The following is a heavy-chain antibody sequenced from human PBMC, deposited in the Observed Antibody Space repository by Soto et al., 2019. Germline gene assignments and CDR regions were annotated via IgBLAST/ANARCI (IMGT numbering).Heavy chain of an antibody. J-gene: IGHJ6*02. CDR3: ARVAIASGGVIAVTYALDV. Sequence: EVKMVESGGGLVQPGGSLSLSCEVSGFTLSTYSMNWVRQAPGKGLEWVSFITSSGSTIYYADSVKGRFTVSRDNAKNSLFLQMNILRDEDTAVYCCARVAIASGGVIAVTYALDVWGQGTTVTVSS. CDR1: GFTLSTYS. CDR2: ITSSGSTI. V-gene: IGHV3-48*02. D-gene: IGHD3-16*02.